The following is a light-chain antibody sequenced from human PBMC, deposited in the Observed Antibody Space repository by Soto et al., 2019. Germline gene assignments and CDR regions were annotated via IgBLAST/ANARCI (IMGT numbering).Light chain of an antibody. CDR3: QHYNDYPTYT. CDR1: QTVTGS. CDR2: GAS. Sequence: EILMTQSPSTLSVSPGERATISCRASQTVTGSLAWYQHKPGQAPRLLIYGASTRATVIPDRFSGSGSGTECTLTILSLQTDHFAVYYCQHYNDYPTYTFGQGTNVEIK. J-gene: IGKJ2*01. V-gene: IGKV3-15*01.